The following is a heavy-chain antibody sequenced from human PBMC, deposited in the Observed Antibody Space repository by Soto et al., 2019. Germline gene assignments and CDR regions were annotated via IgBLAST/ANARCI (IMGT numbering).Heavy chain of an antibody. CDR2: IIPILGIA. D-gene: IGHD6-13*01. CDR3: ARGGGDSSSWYVH. V-gene: IGHV1-69*02. J-gene: IGHJ4*02. Sequence: ASVKVSCKASGGTFSSYTISWVRQAPGQGLEWMGRIIPILGIANYAQKFQGRVTITADKSTSTAYMELSSLRSEDTAVYYCARGGGDSSSWYVHWGQGTLVTVSS. CDR1: GGTFSSYT.